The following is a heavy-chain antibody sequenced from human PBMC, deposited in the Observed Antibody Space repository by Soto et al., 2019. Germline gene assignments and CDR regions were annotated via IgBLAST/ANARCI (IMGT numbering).Heavy chain of an antibody. CDR2: IYYSGST. Sequence: QVQLQESGPGLVKPSQTLSLTCTVSGGSISSGGYYWSWIRQHPGKGLEWIGYIYYSGSTYYNPSLRSRVTISVDTSKYQFSLKLSSVTAADTAVYYCARSGYSYGPNPLLYWGQGTLVTVSS. V-gene: IGHV4-31*03. D-gene: IGHD5-18*01. CDR3: ARSGYSYGPNPLLY. CDR1: GGSISSGGYY. J-gene: IGHJ4*02.